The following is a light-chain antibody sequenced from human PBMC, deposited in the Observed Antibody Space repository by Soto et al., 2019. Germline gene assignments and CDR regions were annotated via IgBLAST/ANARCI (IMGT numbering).Light chain of an antibody. CDR2: GAS. CDR3: QQYNNSPPWT. J-gene: IGKJ1*01. Sequence: EIVMTQSPATLSVSPGERATLSCRASQSVSSNLAWYQQKPGQAPRLLIYGASTRATGIPARFSGSGSGTEVTLTISSLQSADFAVYYCQQYNNSPPWTFGQGTKVEIK. V-gene: IGKV3-15*01. CDR1: QSVSSN.